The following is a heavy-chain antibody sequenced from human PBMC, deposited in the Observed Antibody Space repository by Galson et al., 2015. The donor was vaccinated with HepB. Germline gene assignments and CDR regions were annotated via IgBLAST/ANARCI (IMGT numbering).Heavy chain of an antibody. CDR1: GFTLSDYY. Sequence: SLRLSCAASGFTLSDYYRSWIRQAPGKGLEWISYLSYSGSSTILSADSVKDRFTISRDNTKNSLYLQMNSLRAEDTALYYCARDAEYLLLSGAFDIWGQGTMVTVAS. V-gene: IGHV3-11*01. D-gene: IGHD2/OR15-2a*01. CDR3: ARDAEYLLLSGAFDI. CDR2: LSYSGSSTI. J-gene: IGHJ3*02.